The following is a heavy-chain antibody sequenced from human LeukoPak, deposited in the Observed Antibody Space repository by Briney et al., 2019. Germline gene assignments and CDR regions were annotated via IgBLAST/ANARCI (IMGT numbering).Heavy chain of an antibody. V-gene: IGHV3-53*01. D-gene: IGHD3/OR15-3a*01. J-gene: IGHJ4*02. CDR2: IYSGGST. CDR3: ARDKFAFGLFDY. Sequence: PGGSLRLSCAASGFPVSSNYMCWVRQAPGKGLEWVSVIYSGGSTYYADSVKGRFTISRDSSKNTLYLQMNSLRAEDTAVYYCARDKFAFGLFDYWGQGTLVTVSS. CDR1: GFPVSSNY.